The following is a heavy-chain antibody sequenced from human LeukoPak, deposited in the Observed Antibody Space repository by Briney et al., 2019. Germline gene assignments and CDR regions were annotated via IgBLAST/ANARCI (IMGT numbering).Heavy chain of an antibody. CDR3: AKEVSRNYDFWSGYYRTYYFDY. CDR2: ISGSGGSX. D-gene: IGHD3-3*01. Sequence: MXWVXXXPXKGLEWVSAISGSGGSXYYADSVKGRFTISRDNSKNTLYLQMNSLRAEDTAVYYCAKEVSRNYDFWSGYYRTYYFDYWGQGTLVTVSS. J-gene: IGHJ4*02. V-gene: IGHV3-23*01.